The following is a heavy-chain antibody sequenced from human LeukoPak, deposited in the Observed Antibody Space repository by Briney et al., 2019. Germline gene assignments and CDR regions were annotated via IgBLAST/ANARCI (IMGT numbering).Heavy chain of an antibody. CDR1: GGSISSGGYY. D-gene: IGHD3-10*01. J-gene: IGHJ6*03. V-gene: IGHV4-30-4*08. CDR2: IYYSGST. CDR3: ARCRGELWFPSYYMDV. Sequence: SETLSLTCTVSGGSISSGGYYWSWIRQPPGKGLEWIGYIYYSGSTYYNPSLKSRVTISVDTSKNQFSLKLSSVTAADTAVYYCARCRGELWFPSYYMDVWGKGTTVTVSS.